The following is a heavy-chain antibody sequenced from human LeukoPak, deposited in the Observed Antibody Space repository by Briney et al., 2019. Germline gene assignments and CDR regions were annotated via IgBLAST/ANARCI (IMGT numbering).Heavy chain of an antibody. CDR3: ARAGVYYDFWSGYLVDY. V-gene: IGHV3-74*01. CDR1: GFTFSSYW. Sequence: GGSLRLSCAASGFTFSSYWMHWVRQAPGKGLVWVSRINSDGSSTSYADSVKGRFTISRDNAKNTLYLQMNSLRAEDTAVYYCARAGVYYDFWSGYLVDYWGRGTLVTVSS. CDR2: INSDGSST. J-gene: IGHJ4*02. D-gene: IGHD3-3*01.